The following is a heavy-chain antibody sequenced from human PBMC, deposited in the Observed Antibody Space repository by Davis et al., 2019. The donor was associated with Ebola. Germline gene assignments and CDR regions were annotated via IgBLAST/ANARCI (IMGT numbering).Heavy chain of an antibody. CDR2: ISYDGSNK. J-gene: IGHJ4*02. D-gene: IGHD3-22*01. CDR3: ARGQGWLFVL. V-gene: IGHV3-30-3*01. CDR1: GFTFSSYA. Sequence: GESLKISCAASGFTFSSYAMHWVRQAPGKGLEWVAVISYDGSNKYYADSVKGRFTISRDNSKNTLYLQMNSLRAEDTAVYYCARGQGWLFVLWGQGTLVTVSS.